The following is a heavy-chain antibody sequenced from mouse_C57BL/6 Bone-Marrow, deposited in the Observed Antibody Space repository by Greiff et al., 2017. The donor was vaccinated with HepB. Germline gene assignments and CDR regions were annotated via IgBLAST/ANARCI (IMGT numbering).Heavy chain of an antibody. CDR1: GYTFTNYY. Sequence: EVQLQQSGPELVKPGASVKISCKASGYTFTNYYMNWVKQSHGKSLEWIGDINPNNGGTSYNQKFKGKATLTVDKYSSTAYMELRSLTSEDSAVYYCARTFGPAWFAYWGQGTLVTVSA. CDR2: INPNNGGT. V-gene: IGHV1-26*01. CDR3: ARTFGPAWFAY. J-gene: IGHJ3*01.